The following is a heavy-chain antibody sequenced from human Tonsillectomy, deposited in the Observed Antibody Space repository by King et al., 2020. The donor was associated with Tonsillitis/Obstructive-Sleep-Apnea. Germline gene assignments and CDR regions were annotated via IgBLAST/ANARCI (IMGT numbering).Heavy chain of an antibody. CDR2: TRNKANSYTT. V-gene: IGHV3-72*01. CDR1: GFTFSDHY. CDR3: ARVLSQPSYWYFDL. J-gene: IGHJ2*01. D-gene: IGHD3-9*01. Sequence: VQLVESGGGLVQPGGSLRLSCAASGFTFSDHYMDWVRQAPGKGLEWVGRTRNKANSYTTEYAASVKGRLTISRDDSKNSGFLQRNSLKTEDTAAYYCARVLSQPSYWYFDLWGRGTLVTVSS.